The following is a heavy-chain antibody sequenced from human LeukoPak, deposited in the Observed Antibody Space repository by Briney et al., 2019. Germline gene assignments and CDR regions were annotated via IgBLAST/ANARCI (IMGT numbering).Heavy chain of an antibody. CDR3: ASSPLGFNYGYAY. J-gene: IGHJ4*02. Sequence: GASVRLSSAASGSTFSSYAINCVRQAPGKGLEWASSRSEGGHSSFYADSVNGRFPIYRDDSTNTLYLQMNNVRPDDTALYYCASSPLGFNYGYAYWGQGTLVAVSS. V-gene: IGHV3-23*01. D-gene: IGHD5-18*01. CDR2: RSEGGHSS. CDR1: GSTFSSYA.